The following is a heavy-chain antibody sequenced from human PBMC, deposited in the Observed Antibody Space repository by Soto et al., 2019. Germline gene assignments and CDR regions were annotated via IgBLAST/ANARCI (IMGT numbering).Heavy chain of an antibody. CDR1: AGTFANYA. D-gene: IGHD1-26*01. CDR3: ARVALRGILLGGVDS. Sequence: QVQLVQSGAEVKKPGSSVKVSCKASAGTFANYAITWVRQAPGQGLELMGTITPMFGTTYNAQKFNGRVTFTAYESTSTGFMELSGLRSQDTAVYYCARVALRGILLGGVDSWGQGTLVTVSS. J-gene: IGHJ4*02. V-gene: IGHV1-69*18. CDR2: ITPMFGTT.